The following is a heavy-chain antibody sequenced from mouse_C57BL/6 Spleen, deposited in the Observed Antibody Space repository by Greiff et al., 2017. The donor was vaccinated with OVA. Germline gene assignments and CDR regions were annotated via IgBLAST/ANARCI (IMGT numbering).Heavy chain of an antibody. Sequence: EVQGVESGGGLVKPGGSLKLSCAASGFTFSDYGMHWVRQAPEKGLEWVAYISSGSSTIYYADTVKGRFTISKDNAKNTRLLQMTSLRSEDTAMYYCARPQKSYGSLDYWGQGTTLTVSS. J-gene: IGHJ2*01. CDR2: ISSGSSTI. D-gene: IGHD1-1*01. V-gene: IGHV5-17*01. CDR1: GFTFSDYG. CDR3: ARPQKSYGSLDY.